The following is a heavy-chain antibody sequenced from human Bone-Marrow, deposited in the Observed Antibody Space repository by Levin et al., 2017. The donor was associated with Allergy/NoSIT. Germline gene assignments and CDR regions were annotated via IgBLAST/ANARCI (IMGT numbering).Heavy chain of an antibody. J-gene: IGHJ4*02. Sequence: KRGESLKISCQISGYSFSEFWVAWVRQTPGKGLESVGLIQPGDSVAMYSPSFEGQVTMSADKSTNTLHLQWSRLKSSDTGMYFCARRFWSGNFYFFDYWGQGTLVTVST. CDR3: ARRFWSGNFYFFDY. V-gene: IGHV5-51*01. CDR1: GYSFSEFW. D-gene: IGHD3-3*01. CDR2: IQPGDSVA.